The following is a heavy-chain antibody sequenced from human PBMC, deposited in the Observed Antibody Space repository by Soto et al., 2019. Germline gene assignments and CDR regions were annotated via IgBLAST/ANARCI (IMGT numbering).Heavy chain of an antibody. Sequence: QVQLQESGPGLVKPSGTLSLTCAVSGGSISSSNWWSWVRQPPGKGLEWIGEIYHSGSTNYNPSLKSRVNISVDKSKNQLSLKLSSVTAADTAVYYCARPRFVATFYYYGMDVWGQGTTVTVSS. CDR3: ARPRFVATFYYYGMDV. CDR2: IYHSGST. D-gene: IGHD5-12*01. J-gene: IGHJ6*02. CDR1: GGSISSSNW. V-gene: IGHV4-4*02.